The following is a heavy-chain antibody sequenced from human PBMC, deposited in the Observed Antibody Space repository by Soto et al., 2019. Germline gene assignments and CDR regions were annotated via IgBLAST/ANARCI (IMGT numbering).Heavy chain of an antibody. V-gene: IGHV6-1*01. CDR1: GDSVSSNSAA. CDR3: ARVRLDFGVVFHVYYFDY. Sequence: SQTLSLTCAISGDSVSSNSAAWNWTRQSPSRGLEWLGRTYYRSKWYNDYAVSVKSRIIINPDTSKNQFSLLLNSVTPEDTAVYHCARVRLDFGVVFHVYYFDYWGQGTLVTVSS. CDR2: TYYRSKWYN. D-gene: IGHD3-3*01. J-gene: IGHJ4*02.